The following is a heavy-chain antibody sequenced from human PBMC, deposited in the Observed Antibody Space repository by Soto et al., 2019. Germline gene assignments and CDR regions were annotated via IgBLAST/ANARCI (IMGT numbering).Heavy chain of an antibody. CDR1: GFTFSNYW. CDR3: VRDSYSYGSGSYRFDS. Sequence: GGSLRLSCAASGFTFSNYWMTWVRQAPWKGLEWVANIKQDGSEKYYVDSVKGRFTISRDNAKNSLYLQMNSLRAEDTAVFYCVRDSYSYGSGSYRFDSWGPGTLVTVST. D-gene: IGHD3-10*01. J-gene: IGHJ4*02. V-gene: IGHV3-7*01. CDR2: IKQDGSEK.